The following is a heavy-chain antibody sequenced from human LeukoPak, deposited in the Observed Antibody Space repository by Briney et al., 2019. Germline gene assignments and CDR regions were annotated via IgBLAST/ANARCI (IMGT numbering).Heavy chain of an antibody. CDR1: GYIFSDYS. V-gene: IGHV3-48*02. J-gene: IGHJ4*02. CDR3: ARDAPFGADWRF. Sequence: GGSLRLSCTASGYIFSDYSMHWVRQTPGKGLEWISYISYTTTAIYYADSVKGRFTISRDNAKNSLYLLMNSLRDEDTAVYYCARDAPFGADWRFWGRGTLVAVSS. D-gene: IGHD3-16*01. CDR2: ISYTTTAI.